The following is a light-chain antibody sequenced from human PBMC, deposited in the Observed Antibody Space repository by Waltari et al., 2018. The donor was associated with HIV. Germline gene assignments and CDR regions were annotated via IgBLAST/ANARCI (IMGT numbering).Light chain of an antibody. CDR2: DAA. V-gene: IGKV1-33*01. CDR3: QQYDNLPFT. CDR1: QDISKY. J-gene: IGKJ3*01. Sequence: DIQMTQSPSSLSASVGDRVTITCQASQDISKYLNWYQQKPGKAPKLLIYDAANLETGVPSRFSGSGSGTDFTFTISSLQPEDIATYYCQQYDNLPFTFGPGTKVDIK.